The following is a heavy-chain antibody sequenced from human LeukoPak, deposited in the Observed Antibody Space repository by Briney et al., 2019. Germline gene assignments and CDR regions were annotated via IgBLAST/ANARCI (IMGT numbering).Heavy chain of an antibody. CDR1: GGSISSSSYY. CDR2: IYYSGST. D-gene: IGHD2-2*01. J-gene: IGHJ4*02. Sequence: SETLSLTCTVSGGSISSSSYYWSWIRQPPGKGLEWIGNIYYSGSTYCDPSLKSRVTISVDTSKNQFSLKLSSVTAADTAVYYCARDGRYCPSANCPSKGVDWGQGTLVSVSS. CDR3: ARDGRYCPSANCPSKGVD. V-gene: IGHV4-39*07.